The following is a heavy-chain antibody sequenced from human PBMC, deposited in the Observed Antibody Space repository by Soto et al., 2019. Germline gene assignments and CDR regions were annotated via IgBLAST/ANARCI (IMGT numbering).Heavy chain of an antibody. CDR1: GGSISSGGYS. D-gene: IGHD3-10*01. V-gene: IGHV4-30-2*01. J-gene: IGHJ5*02. Sequence: SETLSLTCAVSGGSISSGGYSWSWIRQPPGKGLEWIGYIYHSGSTYYNPSLKSRVTISVDRSKNQFPLKLSSVTAADTAVYYCARGGSRNLVRGVTLDPRIRNWFDPWGQGTLVTVSS. CDR2: IYHSGST. CDR3: ARGGSRNLVRGVTLDPRIRNWFDP.